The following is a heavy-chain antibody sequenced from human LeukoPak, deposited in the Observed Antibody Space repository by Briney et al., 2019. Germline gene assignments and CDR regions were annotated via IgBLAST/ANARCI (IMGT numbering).Heavy chain of an antibody. CDR2: IYYTRNT. D-gene: IGHD3/OR15-3a*01. V-gene: IGHV4-39*01. CDR1: GVSISSSNSY. J-gene: IGHJ4*02. Sequence: PSETLSLTCTVPGVSISSSNSYWGWIRQPPGKGLEWIGRIYYTRNTSYNASLKSRVTISIDTSNNQISLRLTSVTATDTAMYYCARQTGSGLFTLPGGQGTLVTVSS. CDR3: ARQTGSGLFTLP.